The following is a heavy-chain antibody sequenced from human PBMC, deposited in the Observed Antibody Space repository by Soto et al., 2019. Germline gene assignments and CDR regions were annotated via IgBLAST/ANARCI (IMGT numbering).Heavy chain of an antibody. Sequence: RASVKVSCKTSGYTCTGHHIHWVRQAPGQGLEWMGWINPISGGTKYREKFQGRVSITRDKSSSTAYMELSSLTSDDSAVYYCAKDGRHCSGGSCPQGHWGQGTLVTSPQ. V-gene: IGHV1-2*02. D-gene: IGHD2-15*01. CDR2: INPISGGT. J-gene: IGHJ4*02. CDR3: AKDGRHCSGGSCPQGH. CDR1: GYTCTGHH.